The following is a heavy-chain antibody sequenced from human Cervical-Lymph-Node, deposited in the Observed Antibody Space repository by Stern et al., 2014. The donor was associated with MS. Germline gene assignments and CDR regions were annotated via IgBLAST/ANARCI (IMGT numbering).Heavy chain of an antibody. CDR3: ARGVAGTPFRFDP. CDR2: INPSGGNT. CDR1: GYIFTNYY. J-gene: IGHJ5*02. V-gene: IGHV1-46*03. D-gene: IGHD2-15*01. Sequence: QVQLVQSGAEVKKPGASVKVSCKTSGYIFTNYYVHWMRKAPGQGLEWMGVINPSGGNTNYAQRFQGRVTMTRDTSTTTVYVELSSLRSEDTAVYFCARGVAGTPFRFDPWGQGTLVTVSS.